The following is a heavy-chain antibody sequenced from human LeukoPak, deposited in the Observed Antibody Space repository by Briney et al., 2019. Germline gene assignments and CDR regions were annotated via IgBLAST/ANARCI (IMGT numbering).Heavy chain of an antibody. D-gene: IGHD6-13*01. V-gene: IGHV3-23*01. CDR1: GFTFSSYA. Sequence: GGSLRLSCAASGFTFSSYAMSWVRQAPGKGLEWVSTISGSGGSTSYADSVKGRFTISRDNSKNTLYLQMNSLRAEDTAVYYCSMAAPGTFSRPDYWGQGTLVTVSS. J-gene: IGHJ4*02. CDR2: ISGSGGST. CDR3: SMAAPGTFSRPDY.